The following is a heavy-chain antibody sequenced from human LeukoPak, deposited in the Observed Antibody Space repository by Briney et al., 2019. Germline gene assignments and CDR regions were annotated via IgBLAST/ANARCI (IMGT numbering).Heavy chain of an antibody. CDR2: ISSSGSTI. CDR1: GFTFSSYE. Sequence: GGSLRLSCAASGFTFSSYEMNWVRQAPGKGLEWVSYISSSGSTIYYADSVKGRFTISRHNAKKSLYLQMNSLGAEDTAVYYCARERAGVAATNNWFDPWGQGTLVTVSS. CDR3: ARERAGVAATNNWFDP. J-gene: IGHJ5*02. V-gene: IGHV3-48*03. D-gene: IGHD2-15*01.